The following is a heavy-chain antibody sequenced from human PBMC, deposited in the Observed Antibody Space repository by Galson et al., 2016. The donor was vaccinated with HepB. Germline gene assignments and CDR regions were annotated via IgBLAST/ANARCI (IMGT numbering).Heavy chain of an antibody. CDR2: INPNSGDT. D-gene: IGHD2-2*01. Sequence: SVKVSCKASGYTFTDYYIYWVRQAPGQGLEWMGWINPNSGDTKSAQKFQGRVTMTRDTSISTAYMELTRLRSDDTAVYFCAMIDTVVTAAGTGRDDSWGRGTLVTVSS. V-gene: IGHV1-2*02. CDR3: AMIDTVVTAAGTGRDDS. CDR1: GYTFTDYY. J-gene: IGHJ4*02.